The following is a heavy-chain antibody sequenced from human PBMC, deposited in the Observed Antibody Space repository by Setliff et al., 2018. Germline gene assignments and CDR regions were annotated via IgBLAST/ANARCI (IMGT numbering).Heavy chain of an antibody. V-gene: IGHV4-31*03. CDR3: ARVPRFTDTRNAFDI. D-gene: IGHD5-18*01. CDR2: IYYSGST. CDR1: GGSISSGGYY. J-gene: IGHJ3*02. Sequence: PSETLSLTCTVSGGSISSGGYYWSWIRQHPGKSLEWIGYIYYSGSTYYNPSLKSRVTISVDTSKNQFSLKLSSVTAADTAVYYCARVPRFTDTRNAFDIWGQGTRVTVSS.